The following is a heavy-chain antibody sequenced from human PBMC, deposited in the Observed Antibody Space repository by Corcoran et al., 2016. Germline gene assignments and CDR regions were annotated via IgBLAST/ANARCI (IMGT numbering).Heavy chain of an antibody. D-gene: IGHD6-19*01. CDR2: IIPIFGTP. J-gene: IGHJ6*02. V-gene: IGHV1-69*06. Sequence: QVHLVQSGTELKKPGSSVKVSCKTSGGTFSSYAIMWVRQAPGQGLEWVGGIIPIFGTPKYAQKFQGRVMITADTSTSTGYMDLNSLRSEDTAVYYCARGLSSGWYGFYYVMDVWGQGTTVTVSS. CDR3: ARGLSSGWYGFYYVMDV. CDR1: GGTFSSYA.